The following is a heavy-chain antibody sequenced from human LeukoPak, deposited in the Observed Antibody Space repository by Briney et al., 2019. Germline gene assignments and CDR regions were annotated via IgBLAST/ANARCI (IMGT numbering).Heavy chain of an antibody. D-gene: IGHD6-13*01. Sequence: SETLSLTCAVSGYSISSGYYWGWIRQPPGKGLEWIGSIYHSGSTYYNPSLKSRVTISVDTSKNQFSLKLSSVTAAGTAVYYCARSLAAADNWFDPWGQGTLVTVSS. CDR3: ARSLAAADNWFDP. J-gene: IGHJ5*02. CDR2: IYHSGST. CDR1: GYSISSGYY. V-gene: IGHV4-38-2*01.